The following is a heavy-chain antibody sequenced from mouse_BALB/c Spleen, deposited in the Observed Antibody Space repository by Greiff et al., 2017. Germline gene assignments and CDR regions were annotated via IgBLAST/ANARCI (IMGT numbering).Heavy chain of an antibody. CDR1: GFNIKDTY. Sequence: EVQLQQSGAELVKPGASVKLSCTASGFNIKDTYMHWVKQRPEQGLEWIGRIDPANGNTKYDQKFKGKATITADTSSNTAYLQLSSLTSEDTAVYYCAPAYYRYDDDYAMDYWGQGTSVTVSS. J-gene: IGHJ4*01. D-gene: IGHD2-14*01. V-gene: IGHV14-3*02. CDR3: APAYYRYDDDYAMDY. CDR2: IDPANGNT.